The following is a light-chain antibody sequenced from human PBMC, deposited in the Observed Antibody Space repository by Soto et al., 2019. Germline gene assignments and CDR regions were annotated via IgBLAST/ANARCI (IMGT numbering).Light chain of an antibody. V-gene: IGLV2-8*01. CDR1: SRDVGGYNH. CDR3: SSYGGSNNWV. J-gene: IGLJ3*02. Sequence: QSVLTQPPSASGSPGQSVTISCTGTSRDVGGYNHVSWYQQHPGKAPKVIIYEVSKRPSGVPDHFSGSKSGNTASLPVSGLQADDEAEYYCSSYGGSNNWVFGGGTKVTVL. CDR2: EVS.